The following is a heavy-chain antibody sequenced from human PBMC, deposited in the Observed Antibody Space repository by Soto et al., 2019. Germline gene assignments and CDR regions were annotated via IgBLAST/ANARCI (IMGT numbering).Heavy chain of an antibody. CDR2: IYHSGRT. D-gene: IGHD3-10*01. CDR3: ARLQFGEGFDY. J-gene: IGHJ4*02. CDR1: GASVSSGAYY. V-gene: IGHV4-61*08. Sequence: SETLSLTCTVSGASVSSGAYYWTWFRQPPGEGLEYIGFIYHSGRTNYNPSLKSRVTISVDTSKNQLSLSLLSVTAADTAVYYCARLQFGEGFDYWGQGALVTVSS.